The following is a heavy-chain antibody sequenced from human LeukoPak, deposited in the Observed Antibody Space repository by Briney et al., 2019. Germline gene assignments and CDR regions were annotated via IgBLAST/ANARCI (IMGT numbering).Heavy chain of an antibody. V-gene: IGHV3-30*04. CDR3: ERARFFSEWSGAFDY. Sequence: PGIALRLSCAASGFTFSSLPMHLLRQAPGKALEWVAAISDDRNIRYYADSLKGRFTNSRNNSKNTLSLQMNSLRAEDTAVYYCERARFFSEWSGAFDYWGQGTLASVSS. J-gene: IGHJ4*02. CDR2: ISDDRNIR. CDR1: GFTFSSLP. D-gene: IGHD3-3*01.